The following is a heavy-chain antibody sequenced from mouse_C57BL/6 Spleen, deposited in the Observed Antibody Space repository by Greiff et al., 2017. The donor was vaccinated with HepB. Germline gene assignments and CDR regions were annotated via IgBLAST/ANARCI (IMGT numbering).Heavy chain of an antibody. V-gene: IGHV1-18*01. CDR3: ARWVHYDYDGGAMDY. CDR2: INPNNGGT. J-gene: IGHJ4*01. CDR1: GYTFTDYN. D-gene: IGHD2-4*01. Sequence: DVQLVESGPELVKPGASVKIPCKASGYTFTDYNMDWVKQSHGKSLEWIGDINPNNGGTIYNQKFKGKATLTVDKSSSTAYMELRSLTSEDTAVYYCARWVHYDYDGGAMDYWGQGTSVTVSS.